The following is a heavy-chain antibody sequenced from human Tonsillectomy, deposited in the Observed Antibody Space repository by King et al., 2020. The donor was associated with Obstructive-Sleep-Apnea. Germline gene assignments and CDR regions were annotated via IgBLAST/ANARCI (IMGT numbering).Heavy chain of an antibody. CDR1: GDSISNYY. Sequence: VQLQESGPGLVKPSETLSLTCTVSGDSISNYYWSWIRQPPGKGLEWIGYMYYSGNTNFNPSLKSRFTISADTSKIQFSLRLSSVTAADTAVYYCARHRGVEDYGGYGDYFDYWGQGTLVIVSS. V-gene: IGHV4-59*08. CDR2: MYYSGNT. CDR3: ARHRGVEDYGGYGDYFDY. J-gene: IGHJ4*02. D-gene: IGHD4-17*01.